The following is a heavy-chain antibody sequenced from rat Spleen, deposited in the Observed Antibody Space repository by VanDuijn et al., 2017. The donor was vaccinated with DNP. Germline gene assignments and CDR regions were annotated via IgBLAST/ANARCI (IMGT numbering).Heavy chain of an antibody. CDR2: IWTGGTT. V-gene: IGHV2-30*01. D-gene: IGHD1-6*01. Sequence: QVQLKESGPGLVQPSQTLSLTCTVSGFSLTSYNVHWVRQPTGKGLEWMGVIWTGGTTAYNSTLKSRLSISRDTSKSQVFLKMNSVQTEDTAMYFCARGYYGFYWYFDFWGPGTMVTVSS. J-gene: IGHJ1*01. CDR1: GFSLTSYN. CDR3: ARGYYGFYWYFDF.